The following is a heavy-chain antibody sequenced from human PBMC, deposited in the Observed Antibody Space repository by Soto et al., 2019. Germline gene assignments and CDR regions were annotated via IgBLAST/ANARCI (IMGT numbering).Heavy chain of an antibody. Sequence: QVQLQESGPGLVKPSQTLSLTCTVSGGSISSGDYYWSWIRQPPGKGLEWIGYIYYSGSTYYSPSLKSRVTISLDTSKNQFSLMLTSVTAAATAVYYCARLGSSSWSGWFDPWGQGTPVTVSS. CDR1: GGSISSGDYY. D-gene: IGHD6-13*01. CDR3: ARLGSSSWSGWFDP. J-gene: IGHJ5*02. CDR2: IYYSGST. V-gene: IGHV4-30-4*01.